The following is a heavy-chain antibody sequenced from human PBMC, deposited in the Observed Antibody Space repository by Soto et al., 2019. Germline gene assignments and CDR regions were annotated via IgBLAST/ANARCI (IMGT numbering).Heavy chain of an antibody. D-gene: IGHD3-16*01. J-gene: IGHJ5*01. CDR1: GVTLSSYA. Sequence: GGSLGLSCAASGVTLSSYAMAWVGQGPGKGLEWVSVIGGRGSSTYYADSVKGRFTISRDNSKNMLYLQMNSLTAEDTAVYYCVKYLPGEHLPTFFDSWGQGTLVIVSS. CDR2: IGGRGSST. CDR3: VKYLPGEHLPTFFDS. V-gene: IGHV3-23*01.